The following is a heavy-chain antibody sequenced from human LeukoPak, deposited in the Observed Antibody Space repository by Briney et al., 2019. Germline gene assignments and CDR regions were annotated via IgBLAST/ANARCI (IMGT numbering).Heavy chain of an antibody. CDR2: IYYSGCT. Sequence: SETLSLTCTVPVGSISSSYWIWIRHPPGKGLEWIGYIYYSGCTNYNPSFKSRVAISVDTSKNQFSLKLSSVTAADTAVYYRATWGIAVAGTFDYWGQGTLVTVST. D-gene: IGHD6-19*01. V-gene: IGHV4-59*08. CDR3: ATWGIAVAGTFDY. CDR1: VGSISSSY. J-gene: IGHJ4*02.